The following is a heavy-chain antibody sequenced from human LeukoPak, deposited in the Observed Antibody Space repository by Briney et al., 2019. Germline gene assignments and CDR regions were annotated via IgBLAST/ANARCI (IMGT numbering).Heavy chain of an antibody. D-gene: IGHD5-24*01. Sequence: SEALSLTCAVYGGSFSGYYWSWIRQPPGKGLEWIGEINHSGSTNYNPSLKSRVTISVDTSKNQFSLKLSSVTAADTAAYYCATFRDGYNFDWGQGTLVTVSS. CDR2: INHSGST. CDR1: GGSFSGYY. V-gene: IGHV4-34*01. CDR3: ATFRDGYNFD. J-gene: IGHJ4*02.